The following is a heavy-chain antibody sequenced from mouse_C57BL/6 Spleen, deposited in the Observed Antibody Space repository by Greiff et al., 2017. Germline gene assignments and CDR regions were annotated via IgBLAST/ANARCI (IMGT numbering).Heavy chain of an antibody. CDR2: IYPRDGST. Sequence: VQLQESGPELVKPGASVKLSCKASGYTFTSYDINWVKQRPGQGLEWIGWIYPRDGSTKYNEKFKGKATLTVDTSSSTAYMELHSLTSEDSAVYFCARGEGNYYGSSYPAWFAYWGQGTLVTVSA. V-gene: IGHV1-85*01. D-gene: IGHD1-1*01. CDR3: ARGEGNYYGSSYPAWFAY. CDR1: GYTFTSYD. J-gene: IGHJ3*01.